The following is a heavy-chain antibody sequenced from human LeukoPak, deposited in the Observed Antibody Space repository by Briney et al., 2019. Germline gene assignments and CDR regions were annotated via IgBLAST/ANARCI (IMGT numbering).Heavy chain of an antibody. V-gene: IGHV4-4*02. CDR2: IYHSGST. J-gene: IGHJ4*02. CDR1: GGSISSSNW. D-gene: IGHD2-21*01. CDR3: AREVVVNGRDFDY. Sequence: SSETLSLTCAVSGGSISSSNWWSWVRQPPGKGLEWIGEIYHSGSTNYNPSLKSRVTISVDKSKNQFSLKLSSVTAADTAVYYCAREVVVNGRDFDYWGQGTLVTVSS.